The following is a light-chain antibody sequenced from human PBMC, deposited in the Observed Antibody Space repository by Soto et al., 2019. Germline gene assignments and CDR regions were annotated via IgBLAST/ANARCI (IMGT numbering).Light chain of an antibody. J-gene: IGLJ2*01. CDR3: HVWDGTGNQVV. CDR2: DDS. V-gene: IGLV3-21*02. Sequence: SYELTQPPSVSVAPGQTGRIPCGGDNIGTKSVHWYQQKPGQAPVMVVYDDSDRPSGIPERFSGSNSGNTATLTISRVAAGDEADYYCHVWDGTGNQVVFGGGTKVTVL. CDR1: NIGTKS.